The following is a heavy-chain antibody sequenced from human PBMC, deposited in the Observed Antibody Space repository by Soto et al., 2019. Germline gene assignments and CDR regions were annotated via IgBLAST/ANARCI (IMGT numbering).Heavy chain of an antibody. CDR3: ARDTNGLNS. Sequence: EVQLVESGGGLVQPGGSLRLSCAASGLIFSNYKMHWVRQAPGKGLLWVSRISTDGSITDYADSVKGRFTVSRANAKNTLYLHMNRLRVDDTAVYYWARDTNGLNSWGQGTLVTVSS. J-gene: IGHJ4*02. CDR1: GLIFSNYK. V-gene: IGHV3-74*01. D-gene: IGHD2-8*01. CDR2: ISTDGSIT.